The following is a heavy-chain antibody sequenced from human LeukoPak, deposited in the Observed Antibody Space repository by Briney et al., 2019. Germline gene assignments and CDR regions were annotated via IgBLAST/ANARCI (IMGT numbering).Heavy chain of an antibody. Sequence: SETLSLTCAVYGGSFSGYYWSWIRQPPGKGLEWIGEINHSGSTNYNPSLKSRVTISVDTSKSQFSLKLSPVTAADTAVYYCATTYYYDSSGYDYWGQGTLVTVSS. CDR2: INHSGST. V-gene: IGHV4-34*01. CDR1: GGSFSGYY. D-gene: IGHD3-22*01. J-gene: IGHJ4*02. CDR3: ATTYYYDSSGYDY.